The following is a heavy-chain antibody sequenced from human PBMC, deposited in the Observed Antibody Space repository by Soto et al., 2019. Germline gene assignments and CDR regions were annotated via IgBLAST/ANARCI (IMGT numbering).Heavy chain of an antibody. CDR3: AKPRAGYSYGYGMDLFDY. Sequence: GGSLRLSCAASGFTFSSYAMSWVRQAPGKGLEWVSAISGSGGSTYYADSVKGRFTISRDNSKNTLYLQMNSLRAEDTAVYYCAKPRAGYSYGYGMDLFDYWGQGTLVTVSS. J-gene: IGHJ4*02. D-gene: IGHD5-18*01. V-gene: IGHV3-23*01. CDR2: ISGSGGST. CDR1: GFTFSSYA.